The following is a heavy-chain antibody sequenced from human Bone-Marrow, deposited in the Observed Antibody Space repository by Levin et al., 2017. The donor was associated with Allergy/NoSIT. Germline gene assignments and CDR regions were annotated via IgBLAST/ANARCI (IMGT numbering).Heavy chain of an antibody. Sequence: KAGGSLRLSCKASGYSFTHYAIHWVRQAPGQRLEWMGWINPVNGNTKYSQNFQGRVTITKDTSASTVYVELSSLRSEDTAVYYCAREVIPRGSMRQWLPLDWFDPWGQGTLVPVSS. CDR3: AREVIPRGSMRQWLPLDWFDP. J-gene: IGHJ5*02. CDR1: GYSFTHYA. V-gene: IGHV1-3*01. D-gene: IGHD5-12*01. CDR2: INPVNGNT.